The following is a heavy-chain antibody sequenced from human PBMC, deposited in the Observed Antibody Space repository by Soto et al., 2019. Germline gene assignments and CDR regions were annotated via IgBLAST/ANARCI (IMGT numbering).Heavy chain of an antibody. Sequence: SETLSLTCTVSGGSISSNHWSWIRQPPGKGLEWIGNIYYSGSTNYNPSLKSRVTISVDTSKNQFSLKLSSVTAADTAVYYCARVRYYYDSSGYPYWYFDLWGRGTLVTVSS. J-gene: IGHJ2*01. D-gene: IGHD3-22*01. CDR1: GGSISSNH. CDR3: ARVRYYYDSSGYPYWYFDL. V-gene: IGHV4-59*01. CDR2: IYYSGST.